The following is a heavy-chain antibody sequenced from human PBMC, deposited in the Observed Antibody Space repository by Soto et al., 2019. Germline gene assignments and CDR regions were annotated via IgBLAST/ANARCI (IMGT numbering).Heavy chain of an antibody. CDR1: GFTFSDYA. CDR2: ISYDGSNR. V-gene: IGHV3-30-3*01. CDR3: ARDRVPPFLIAAAPPNGFDP. J-gene: IGHJ5*02. Sequence: QVQLVESGGGVVQPGRSLRLSCAASGFTFSDYAMHWVRQAPGKGLEWVAVISYDGSNRYYAESVKGRLTISRDNSKNTLYLQLNSLRPEDTAFYYCARDRVPPFLIAAAPPNGFDPWGQGTLVTVSS. D-gene: IGHD6-13*01.